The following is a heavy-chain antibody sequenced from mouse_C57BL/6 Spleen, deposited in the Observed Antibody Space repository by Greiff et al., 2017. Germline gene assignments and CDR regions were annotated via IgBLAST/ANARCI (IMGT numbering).Heavy chain of an antibody. D-gene: IGHD1-1*01. Sequence: VKLQQSDAELVKPGASVKISCKVSGYTFTDHTIHWMKQRPEQGLEWIGYIYPRDGSTTYKEKFKGKATLTADKSSSTSYMQLNSLTSEDSAVYFCARSIYYGSSYAGYWYFDVWDTGSTVTVSS. CDR1: GYTFTDHT. CDR2: IYPRDGST. J-gene: IGHJ1*03. CDR3: ARSIYYGSSYAGYWYFDV. V-gene: IGHV1-78*01.